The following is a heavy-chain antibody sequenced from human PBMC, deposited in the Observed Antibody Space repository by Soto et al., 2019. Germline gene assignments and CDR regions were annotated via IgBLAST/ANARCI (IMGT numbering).Heavy chain of an antibody. CDR2: IYPLDSQT. CDR3: ARGGKNGNSAVFAY. D-gene: IGHD1-1*01. CDR1: GYSFSTFW. J-gene: IGHJ4*02. V-gene: IGHV5-51*01. Sequence: PGESLKISCKGSGYSFSTFWIAWVRQLPGKGLDWVGLIYPLDSQTTYSPSFQGQVTISVDRSIDTAYLHWKTLQASDTAMYFCARGGKNGNSAVFAYWGPGALVTVSS.